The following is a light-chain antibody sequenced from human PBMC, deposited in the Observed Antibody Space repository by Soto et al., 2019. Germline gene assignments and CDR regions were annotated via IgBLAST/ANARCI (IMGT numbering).Light chain of an antibody. CDR2: EVS. CDR1: SSDVGCYNL. J-gene: IGLJ1*01. V-gene: IGLV2-23*02. CDR3: CSYAGSSTFYV. Sequence: QSVLTQPASVSGSPGQSITISCTGTSSDVGCYNLVSWYQQHPGKAPKLMIHEVSKWPSGVSNRFSGSKSGNTASLTISGLQTEDEADYYCCSYAGSSTFYVFGTGTKVTVL.